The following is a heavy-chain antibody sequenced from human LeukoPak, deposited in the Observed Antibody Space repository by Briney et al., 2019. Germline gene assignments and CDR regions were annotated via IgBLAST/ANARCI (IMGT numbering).Heavy chain of an antibody. CDR1: GGTFSSYA. CDR2: IIPIFGTA. CDR3: ARSYYDSSGYSYYYYYYMDV. V-gene: IGHV1-69*05. D-gene: IGHD3-22*01. Sequence: SVKVSCKASGGTFSSYAISWVRQAPGQGLEWMGRIIPIFGTANYAQKFQGRVTITTDESTSTAYMELSSLRSEDTAVYYCARSYYDSSGYSYYYYYYMDVWGKGTTVTVSS. J-gene: IGHJ6*03.